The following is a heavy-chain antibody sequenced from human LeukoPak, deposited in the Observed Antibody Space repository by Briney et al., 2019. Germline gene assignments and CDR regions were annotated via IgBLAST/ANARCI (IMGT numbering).Heavy chain of an antibody. D-gene: IGHD2-2*01. J-gene: IGHJ5*02. CDR1: GFTFSSYA. CDR2: ISGSGGST. Sequence: GGSLRLSCAASGFTFSSYAMSWVRQAPGKGLEWVSAISGSGGSTYYADSVKGRFTISRDNSKNTLYLQMNSLRAEDTAVYYCAKDPTFIVVVPAAIDWFDPWGQGTLVTVSS. CDR3: AKDPTFIVVVPAAIDWFDP. V-gene: IGHV3-23*01.